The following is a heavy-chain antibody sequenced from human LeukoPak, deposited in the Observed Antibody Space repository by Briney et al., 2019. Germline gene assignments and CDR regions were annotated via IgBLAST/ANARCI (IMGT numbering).Heavy chain of an antibody. J-gene: IGHJ4*02. Sequence: PGGSLRLSCAASGFTFSTYVMNWFRQAPGKGLEWVSTISVGAEYIFYADSVKGRFTISRDDSNNALYLQMHSLRAEDTALYYCVSGPPFLKYFGYWGQGTLVTVSS. D-gene: IGHD3-9*01. CDR2: ISVGAEYI. CDR1: GFTFSTYV. V-gene: IGHV3-23*01. CDR3: VSGPPFLKYFGY.